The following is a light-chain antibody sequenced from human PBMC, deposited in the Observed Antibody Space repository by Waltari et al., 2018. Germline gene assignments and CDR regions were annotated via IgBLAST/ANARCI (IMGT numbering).Light chain of an antibody. CDR3: LVYMGSGIWV. CDR2: RAN. V-gene: IGLV8-61*01. J-gene: IGLJ3*02. CDR1: SGSVSSTSF. Sequence: QTVVTQEPSLSVSPGGTVTLTCALSSGSVSSTSFVSWYQQSPGQTPRPLVYRANIRSSGVPDRFSGSIFWNKASLIITGAQADDESDYFCLVYMGSGIWVFGGGTKLTVL.